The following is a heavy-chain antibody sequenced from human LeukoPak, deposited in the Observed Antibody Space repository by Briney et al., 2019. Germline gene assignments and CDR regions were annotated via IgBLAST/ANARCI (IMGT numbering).Heavy chain of an antibody. Sequence: SVKVSCKASGGTFSSCAISWVRQAPGQGLEWMGRIIPILGVANYAQKFQGRVTITADKSTSTAYMELSSLRSEDTAVYYCASPSNRPFGSGRFGGDYFDYWGQGTLVTVSS. V-gene: IGHV1-69*04. D-gene: IGHD3-10*01. CDR1: GGTFSSCA. CDR2: IIPILGVA. J-gene: IGHJ4*02. CDR3: ASPSNRPFGSGRFGGDYFDY.